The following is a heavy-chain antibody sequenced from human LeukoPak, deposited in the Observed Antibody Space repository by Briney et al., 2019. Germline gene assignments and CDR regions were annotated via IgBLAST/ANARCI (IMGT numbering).Heavy chain of an antibody. CDR1: GFTFSSYG. Sequence: GRSLRLSCAASGFTFSSYGMHWVRQAPGKGLEWVAVIWYDGSNKYYADSVKGRFTISRDNSKNTLYLQMNSLRAEDTAVYYCAKMTGYSSSDVFDIWGQGTMVTVSS. CDR3: AKMTGYSSSDVFDI. V-gene: IGHV3-33*06. J-gene: IGHJ3*02. D-gene: IGHD6-13*01. CDR2: IWYDGSNK.